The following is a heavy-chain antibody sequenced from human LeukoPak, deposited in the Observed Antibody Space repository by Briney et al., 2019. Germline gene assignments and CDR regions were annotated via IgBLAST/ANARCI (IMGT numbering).Heavy chain of an antibody. J-gene: IGHJ5*02. CDR3: ARDSSGYLRQYNWFDP. CDR1: GYTFTSYG. V-gene: IGHV1-18*01. Sequence: ASVKVSCKASGYTFTSYGISWVRQAPGQGLEWMGWISAYNGNTNYAQKLQGRVTMTTDTSTSTAYMELRSLRSDDTAVYYCARDSSGYLRQYNWFDPWGQGTLVTVSS. D-gene: IGHD3-22*01. CDR2: ISAYNGNT.